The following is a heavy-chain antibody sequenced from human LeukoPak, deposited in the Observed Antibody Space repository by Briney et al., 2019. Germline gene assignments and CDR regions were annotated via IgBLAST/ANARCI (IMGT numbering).Heavy chain of an antibody. CDR2: ISSSSSYI. CDR1: GFTFSSYS. D-gene: IGHD3-9*01. V-gene: IGHV3-21*01. J-gene: IGHJ4*02. Sequence: PGGSLRLSCAASGFTFSSYSMNWVRQAPGKGLEWVSSISSSSSYIYYADSVKGRFTISRDNAKNSLYLQMNSLRAEDTAVYYCARGLRGYFDWLSTPFDYWGQGTLVTVSS. CDR3: ARGLRGYFDWLSTPFDY.